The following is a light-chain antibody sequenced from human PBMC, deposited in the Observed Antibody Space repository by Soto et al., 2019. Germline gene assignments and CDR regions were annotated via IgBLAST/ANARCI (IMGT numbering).Light chain of an antibody. CDR3: QQYESYSPLN. Sequence: DIQMTQSPSILSSSVGDRVTITCRASQSIRSWLAWYQQKPGKAPKLLIYDAYSLESGVPSRFSGRRSGTEFTLTIAGLQPEDFATYYCQQYESYSPLNFGGGTKVDIK. CDR1: QSIRSW. V-gene: IGKV1-5*01. CDR2: DAY. J-gene: IGKJ4*01.